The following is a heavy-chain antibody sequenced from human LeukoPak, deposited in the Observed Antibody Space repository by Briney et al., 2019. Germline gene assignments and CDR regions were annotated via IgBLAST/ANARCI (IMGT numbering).Heavy chain of an antibody. V-gene: IGHV3-30-3*01. CDR1: GFTFSSYA. D-gene: IGHD6-13*01. CDR3: ARVGQQLVLDY. CDR2: ISYDGSNK. J-gene: IGHJ4*02. Sequence: GRSLRLSCAASGFTFSSYAMHWVRQAPGKGLEWVAVISYDGSNKYYADSVKGRFTISRDNSKNTLYLQMNNLRAEDTAVYYCARVGQQLVLDYWGQGTLVTVSS.